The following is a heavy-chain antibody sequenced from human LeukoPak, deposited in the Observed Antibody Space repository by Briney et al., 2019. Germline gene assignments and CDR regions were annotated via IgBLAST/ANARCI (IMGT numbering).Heavy chain of an antibody. CDR2: ITGRGDTT. V-gene: IGHV3-23*01. CDR1: GFTFSSYT. Sequence: PGGSLRLSCAASGFTFSSYTMNWVRQTPEKGLEWVSAITGRGDTTYYADSVKGRFAISRDNLKNTLYLQMNRLRVEDTAIYYCAKDLDIAAAHWGQGTLVTVSS. D-gene: IGHD6-13*01. J-gene: IGHJ4*02. CDR3: AKDLDIAAAH.